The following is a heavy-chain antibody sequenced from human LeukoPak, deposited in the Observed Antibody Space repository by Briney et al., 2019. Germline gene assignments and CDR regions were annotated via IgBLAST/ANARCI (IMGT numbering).Heavy chain of an antibody. V-gene: IGHV6-1*01. Sequence: SQTLSLTCAISGDSFSSNSAAWNWIRQPPSRGLEWLGRTYYRSKWYNDYAVSVKSRITINPDTSKNQFSLQLNSVTPEDTAVYYCAREAEYSGYDYDYFDYWGQGTLVTVSS. CDR2: TYYRSKWYN. CDR3: AREAEYSGYDYDYFDY. CDR1: GDSFSSNSAA. J-gene: IGHJ4*02. D-gene: IGHD5-12*01.